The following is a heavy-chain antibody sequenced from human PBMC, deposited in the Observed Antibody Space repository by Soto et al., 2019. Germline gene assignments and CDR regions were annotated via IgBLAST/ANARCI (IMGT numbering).Heavy chain of an antibody. V-gene: IGHV3-53*01. D-gene: IGHD6-19*01. Sequence: GGSLRLSCAASGFTVSSNYMSWVRQAPGKGLEWVSVIYSGGSTYYADSVKGRFTISRDNSKNTLYLQMNSLRAEDTAVYYCARGSSGWYELINDAFDIWGQGTMVTVSS. CDR2: IYSGGST. J-gene: IGHJ3*02. CDR3: ARGSSGWYELINDAFDI. CDR1: GFTVSSNY.